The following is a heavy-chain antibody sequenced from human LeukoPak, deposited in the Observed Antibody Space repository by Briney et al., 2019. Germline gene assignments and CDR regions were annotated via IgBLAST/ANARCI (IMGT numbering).Heavy chain of an antibody. CDR2: ISSSSNYI. D-gene: IGHD6-13*01. CDR3: ASGAAAGTAFDY. J-gene: IGHJ4*02. CDR1: GFTFSSYS. Sequence: PGGSLRLSCAASGFTFSSYSMNWVRQAPGKGLEWVSSISSSSNYIYYADSVKGRFTISRDNAKNSLHLQMNSLRAEDTAVYYCASGAAAGTAFDYWGQGTLVTVSS. V-gene: IGHV3-21*01.